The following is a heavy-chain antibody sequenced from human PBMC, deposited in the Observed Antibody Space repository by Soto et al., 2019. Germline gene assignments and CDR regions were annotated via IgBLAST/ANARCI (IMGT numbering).Heavy chain of an antibody. V-gene: IGHV4-30-4*01. Sequence: SETLSLTCTVSGGSISSGDYSWSWVRQSPGRGLEWIGHIYNSGITYYNPSLKSRVVISIDTSRNQFSLRLNSLTAADRAVYFCARGVTVFGLVSRFWFDPWGQGTVVTVSS. CDR2: IYNSGIT. J-gene: IGHJ5*02. D-gene: IGHD3-3*01. CDR3: ARGVTVFGLVSRFWFDP. CDR1: GGSISSGDYS.